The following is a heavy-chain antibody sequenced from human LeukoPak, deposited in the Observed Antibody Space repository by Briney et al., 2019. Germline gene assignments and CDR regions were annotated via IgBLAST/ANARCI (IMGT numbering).Heavy chain of an antibody. Sequence: ASVKVSCKVSGYTLTELSMHWVRQAPGKGLEWMGGFDPEDGESIYAQQFQGRVTMTEDTSTDIAYMELSSLRSEDTAVYYCATDLATVVIVTNYWGQGTLVTVSS. CDR3: ATDLATVVIVTNY. CDR2: FDPEDGES. V-gene: IGHV1-24*01. J-gene: IGHJ4*02. CDR1: GYTLTELS. D-gene: IGHD2-21*01.